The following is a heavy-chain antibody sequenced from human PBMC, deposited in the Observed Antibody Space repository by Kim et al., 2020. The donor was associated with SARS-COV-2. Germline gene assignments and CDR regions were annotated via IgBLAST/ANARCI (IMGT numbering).Heavy chain of an antibody. CDR2: IYFGGST. CDR1: GGSISNSASY. Sequence: SETLSLTCTVSGGSISNSASYWGWIRQPPGKGLEWIGTIYFGGSTYYNPSLKSRVTISIDTSKKQFSLTLNSLTAADTAVYYGARGTIVVVGGKGLDSWG. D-gene: IGHD2-21*01. V-gene: IGHV4-39*07. CDR3: ARGTIVVVGGKGLDS. J-gene: IGHJ5*01.